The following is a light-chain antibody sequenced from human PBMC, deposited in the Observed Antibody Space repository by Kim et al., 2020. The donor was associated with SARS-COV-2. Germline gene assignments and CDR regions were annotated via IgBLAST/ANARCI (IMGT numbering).Light chain of an antibody. CDR3: QQYNNWPPYT. Sequence: VCPGERATLSCRASQSVSSNLAWYQQKRGQAPRLLIYGASTRATDIPARFSGSGSGTQFTLTISSLQSEDFAVYYCQQYNNWPPYTFGPGTKLEI. V-gene: IGKV3-15*01. CDR1: QSVSSN. CDR2: GAS. J-gene: IGKJ2*01.